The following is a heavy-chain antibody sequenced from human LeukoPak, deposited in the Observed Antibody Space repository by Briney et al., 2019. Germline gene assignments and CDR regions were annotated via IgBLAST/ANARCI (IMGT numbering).Heavy chain of an antibody. Sequence: GGSLRLSCAASGFTFRSYVLTWVRQAPGKGLEWVSSITDSGDKTFYADSVKGRFTISRDNSKNTLYLQMISRDNSKNTLYLQMNSLKAEDTAVYYCVSGSGNNYDHFDYWGQGTLVTVSS. J-gene: IGHJ4*02. CDR1: GFTFRSYV. CDR3: MNSLKAEDTAVYYCVSGSGNNYDHFDY. D-gene: IGHD1-26*01. CDR2: ITDSGDKT. V-gene: IGHV3-23*01.